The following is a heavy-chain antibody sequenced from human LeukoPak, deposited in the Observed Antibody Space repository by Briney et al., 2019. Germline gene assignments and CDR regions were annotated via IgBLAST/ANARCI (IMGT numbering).Heavy chain of an antibody. D-gene: IGHD6-13*01. CDR2: MNPNSGNT. J-gene: IGHJ6*02. Sequence: ASVKVSCKASGYTFTSYDINWVRQATGQGLEWMGWMNPNSGNTGYAQKFQGRVTMTRNTSISTAYMELSSLRSEDTAVYYCARSIAAAGRYGMDVWGQGTTVTVS. V-gene: IGHV1-8*01. CDR3: ARSIAAAGRYGMDV. CDR1: GYTFTSYD.